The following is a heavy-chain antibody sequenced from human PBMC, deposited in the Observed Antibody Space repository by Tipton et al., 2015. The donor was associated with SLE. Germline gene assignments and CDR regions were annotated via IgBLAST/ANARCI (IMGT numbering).Heavy chain of an antibody. CDR2: IYSSGST. CDR3: AREVVTAPWYYGMDV. J-gene: IGHJ6*02. D-gene: IGHD2-21*02. Sequence: TLSLTCTVSGGSISNQYWSWIRQSPGKGLEWIGSIYSSGSTRTNPSLKSRVTTSVDTSKNQFSLKLSSVTAADTAVYYCAREVVTAPWYYGMDVWGQGTTVTVSS. V-gene: IGHV4-4*08. CDR1: GGSISNQY.